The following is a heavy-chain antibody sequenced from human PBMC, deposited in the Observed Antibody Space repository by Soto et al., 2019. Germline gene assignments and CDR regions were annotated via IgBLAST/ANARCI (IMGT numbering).Heavy chain of an antibody. V-gene: IGHV4-39*01. J-gene: IGHJ4*02. D-gene: IGHD3-9*01. CDR1: GGSISSSCYY. Sequence: SETLSLTCTVSGGSISSSCYYWGWIRQPPGKGLEWIGSIYYSGSTYYNPSLKSRVTISVDTSKNQFSLKLSSVTAADTAVYYCARRRPGGLRYFDWLLHFDYWGQGTLVTVSS. CDR3: ARRRPGGLRYFDWLLHFDY. CDR2: IYYSGST.